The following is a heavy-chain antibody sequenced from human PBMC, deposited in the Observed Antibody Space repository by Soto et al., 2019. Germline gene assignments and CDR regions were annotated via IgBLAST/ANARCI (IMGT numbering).Heavy chain of an antibody. Sequence: GGSLRLSCVGSGLTFSNYWMHWVRQAPGQGLVWVSRIYNDGSSTGHADSVKGRFTISRDNAKNTLFLQMNSLRAEDTAVYYCASGAVAGGMDVWGQGTTVTVSS. D-gene: IGHD6-19*01. CDR2: IYNDGSST. J-gene: IGHJ6*02. CDR1: GLTFSNYW. CDR3: ASGAVAGGMDV. V-gene: IGHV3-74*01.